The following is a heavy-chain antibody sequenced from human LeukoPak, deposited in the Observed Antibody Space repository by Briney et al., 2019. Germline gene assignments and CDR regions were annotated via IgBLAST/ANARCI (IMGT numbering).Heavy chain of an antibody. CDR3: ARGSGNYGDFDY. V-gene: IGHV3-74*01. CDR1: GFSVSTNW. D-gene: IGHD1-26*01. CDR2: INSDGSNT. J-gene: IGHJ4*02. Sequence: GGSLRLSCAASGFSVSTNWMHWVRQAPGKGLVWVSRINSDGSNTNYADSVRGRFTISRDNAKNTVYLQMNSLRAEDTAVYYCARGSGNYGDFDYWGQGTLVTVSS.